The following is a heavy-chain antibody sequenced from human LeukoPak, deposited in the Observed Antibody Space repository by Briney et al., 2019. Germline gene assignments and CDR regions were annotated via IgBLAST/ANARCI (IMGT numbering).Heavy chain of an antibody. CDR2: INPNSGGT. V-gene: IGHV1-2*02. D-gene: IGHD3-22*01. CDR3: ARGGLSYYDSSGYYGFDY. Sequence: ASVKASCKASGYTFTGYYMHWVRQAPGQGLEWMGWINPNSGGTNYAQKFQGRVTMTRDTSISTAYMELSRLRSDDTAVYYCARGGLSYYDSSGYYGFDYWGQGTLVTVSS. CDR1: GYTFTGYY. J-gene: IGHJ4*02.